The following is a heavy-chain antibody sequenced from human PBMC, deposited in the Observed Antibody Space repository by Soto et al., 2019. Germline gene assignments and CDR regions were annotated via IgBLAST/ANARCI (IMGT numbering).Heavy chain of an antibody. D-gene: IGHD2-2*01. V-gene: IGHV3-53*01. CDR1: GFNVSSNY. CDR3: ARGPHVGISTS. J-gene: IGHJ4*02. Sequence: EVQLVESGGGLIQTGGSLRLSCAASGFNVSSNYMSWVRQAPGKGLEWLSVIYSGGSTYYAESVKGRFTISRDNSKNTLNLPMNALRVEDTAVYYCARGPHVGISTSWGQGTLVTVSS. CDR2: IYSGGST.